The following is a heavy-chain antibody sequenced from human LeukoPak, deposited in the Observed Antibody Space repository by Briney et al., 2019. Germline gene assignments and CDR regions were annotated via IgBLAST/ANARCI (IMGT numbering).Heavy chain of an antibody. CDR1: GFTFSNYG. CDR2: ISYDGNNE. Sequence: GRSLRLSCAASGFTFSNYGMHWVRQAPGKGLEWVAVISYDGNNEFYADSVKGRFTISRDNSKNTLYLQMSSLRAEDTALYYCAKDGRSWFFVYWGQGTLVTVSS. CDR3: AKDGRSWFFVY. V-gene: IGHV3-30*18. D-gene: IGHD3-10*01. J-gene: IGHJ4*02.